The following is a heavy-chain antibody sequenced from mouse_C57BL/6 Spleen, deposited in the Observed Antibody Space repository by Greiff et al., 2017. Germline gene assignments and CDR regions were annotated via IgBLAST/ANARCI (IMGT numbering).Heavy chain of an antibody. D-gene: IGHD1-1*01. V-gene: IGHV1-53*01. CDR2: INPSHGGT. Sequence: QVQLQQPGTELVKPGASVKLSCKASGYTFTSYWLHWVKQRPGPGLEWIGNINPSHGGTNYNEKIKSKATLTVDKASSTAYMQLSSLTSEVSAVYYCARIYYYGSSYGFAYWGQGTLVTVSA. CDR3: ARIYYYGSSYGFAY. J-gene: IGHJ3*01. CDR1: GYTFTSYW.